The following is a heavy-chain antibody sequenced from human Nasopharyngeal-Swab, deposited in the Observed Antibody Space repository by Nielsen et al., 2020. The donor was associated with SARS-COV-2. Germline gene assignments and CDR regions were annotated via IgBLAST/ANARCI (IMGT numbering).Heavy chain of an antibody. CDR3: AKDQAYSGYDRSFYMDV. CDR1: GFTFSSYA. D-gene: IGHD5-12*01. J-gene: IGHJ6*03. Sequence: LSLTCAASGFTFSSYAMSWVRQAPGKGLEWVSAISGSGGSTYYADSVEGRFTISRDNSKNTLYLQMNSLRAEDTAVYYCAKDQAYSGYDRSFYMDVWGKGTTVTVSS. V-gene: IGHV3-23*01. CDR2: ISGSGGST.